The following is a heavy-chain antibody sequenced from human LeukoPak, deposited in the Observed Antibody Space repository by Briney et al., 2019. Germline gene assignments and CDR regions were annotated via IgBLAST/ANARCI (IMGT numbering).Heavy chain of an antibody. D-gene: IGHD4-11*01. CDR1: VGTLRKYA. Sequence: SLKVSCKASVGTLRKYAISWVRQAPGQGLEWMGGIIPLFGRAEYAQKFQGRVTITADESTRTVYLELSSLRSEDTAVYYCASPEENSDYYFVYWGQGTLVTVSS. CDR2: IIPLFGRA. V-gene: IGHV1-69*01. CDR3: ASPEENSDYYFVY. J-gene: IGHJ4*02.